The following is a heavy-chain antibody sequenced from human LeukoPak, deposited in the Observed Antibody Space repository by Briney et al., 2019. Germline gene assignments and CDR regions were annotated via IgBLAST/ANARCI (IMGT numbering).Heavy chain of an antibody. CDR2: ISYDGSAK. V-gene: IGHV3-30*03. CDR3: AGDNIENGDLDYLDY. Sequence: GGSLRLSCAASGVTLSNYGMQWVRQAPGKGLEWVAVISYDGSAKYYSDSVKGRFTISRDNSQNTLYLQMNSLRAEDTAVYYCAGDNIENGDLDYLDYWGQGTLVTVSS. CDR1: GVTLSNYG. D-gene: IGHD4-17*01. J-gene: IGHJ4*02.